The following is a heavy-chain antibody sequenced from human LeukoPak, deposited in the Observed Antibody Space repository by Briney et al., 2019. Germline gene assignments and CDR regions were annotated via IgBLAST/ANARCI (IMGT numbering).Heavy chain of an antibody. D-gene: IGHD6-13*01. CDR2: IYYSGSA. J-gene: IGHJ5*02. Sequence: SETLSLTCTVSGGSISNYYWSWIRQPPGKGLEWIGYIYYSGSANYNPSLKSRVTLSVDTSKNQFSLKLSSVTAADTAVYYCARGSIAAAEGSHWFAPWGQGTLVTVSS. CDR3: ARGSIAAAEGSHWFAP. CDR1: GGSISNYY. V-gene: IGHV4-59*01.